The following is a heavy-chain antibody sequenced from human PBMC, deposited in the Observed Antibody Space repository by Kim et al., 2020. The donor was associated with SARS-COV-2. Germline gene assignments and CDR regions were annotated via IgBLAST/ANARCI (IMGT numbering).Heavy chain of an antibody. CDR1: GYTFTSYY. J-gene: IGHJ6*02. D-gene: IGHD3-3*01. CDR3: ARDRRITIFGVVITNAYYGMDV. CDR2: INPSGGST. Sequence: VKVSCKASGYTFTSYYMHWVRQAPGQGLEWMGIINPSGGSTSYAQKFQGRVTMTRDTSTSTVYMELSSLRSEDTAVYYCARDRRITIFGVVITNAYYGMDVWGQGTTVTVSS. V-gene: IGHV1-46*01.